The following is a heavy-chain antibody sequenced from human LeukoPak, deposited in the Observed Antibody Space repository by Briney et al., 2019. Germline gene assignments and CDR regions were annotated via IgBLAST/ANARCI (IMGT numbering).Heavy chain of an antibody. CDR3: AKDFSQYYYGSGSYDY. CDR1: GFTFSSYG. Sequence: PGGSLRLSCAASGFTFSSYGMHWVRQAPGKGLEWVAVISYDGGNKYYADSVKGRFTISRDNSKNTLYLQMNSLRAEDTAVYYCAKDFSQYYYGSGSYDYWGQGTLVTVSS. D-gene: IGHD3-10*01. J-gene: IGHJ4*02. V-gene: IGHV3-30*18. CDR2: ISYDGGNK.